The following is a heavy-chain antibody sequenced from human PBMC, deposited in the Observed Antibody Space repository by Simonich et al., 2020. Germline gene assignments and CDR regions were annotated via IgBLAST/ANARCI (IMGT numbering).Heavy chain of an antibody. CDR3: ARDRCTNGVCLDV. V-gene: IGHV3-33*01. CDR1: GFTFSSYG. D-gene: IGHD2-8*01. Sequence: QVQLVESGGGVVQPGRSLRLSCAASGFTFSSYGMHWVRQAPGKGMEWVELIWYDESNKYYANSVKGRFTISRDKSKNTLYLQMNSLRAEDTAVYYCARDRCTNGVCLDVWGKGTTVTVSS. J-gene: IGHJ6*04. CDR2: IWYDESNK.